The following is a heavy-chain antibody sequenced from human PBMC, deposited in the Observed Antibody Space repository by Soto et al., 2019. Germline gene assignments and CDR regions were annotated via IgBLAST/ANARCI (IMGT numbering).Heavy chain of an antibody. D-gene: IGHD3-10*01. J-gene: IGHJ6*03. CDR1: GYTFTSYG. V-gene: IGHV1-18*01. CDR2: VSAYNGNT. Sequence: QVQLVQSGAEVKKPGASVKVSCKASGYTFTSYGISWVRQAPGQGLEWMGWVSAYNGNTNYAQKRQGRVTMTTATCTSTANVELRGPRSDDTSVYYCASGPSITMVRGADYYYYYRDVWGRGTTVTVSS. CDR3: ASGPSITMVRGADYYYYYRDV.